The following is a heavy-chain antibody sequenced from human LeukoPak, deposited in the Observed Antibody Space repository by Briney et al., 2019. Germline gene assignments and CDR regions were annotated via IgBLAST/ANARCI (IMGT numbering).Heavy chain of an antibody. Sequence: PGGSLRLSCVVSGFTLSNYWMHWVRQAPGKGLVWVSRINSDGINTSYADSVKGRFTISRDNAKNTLNLQMNSLRAEDTAVYYCARDLGQYYDTSDNWFDPWGQGTLVTVSS. CDR2: INSDGINT. J-gene: IGHJ5*02. V-gene: IGHV3-74*01. CDR3: ARDLGQYYDTSDNWFDP. D-gene: IGHD3-22*01. CDR1: GFTLSNYW.